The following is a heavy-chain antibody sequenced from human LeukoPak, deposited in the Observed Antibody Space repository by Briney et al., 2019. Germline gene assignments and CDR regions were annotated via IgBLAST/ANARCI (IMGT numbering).Heavy chain of an antibody. CDR1: GFTVSSNY. J-gene: IGHJ6*02. CDR2: ISGSSSYI. CDR3: ARGLWTAHYYYYYGMDV. V-gene: IGHV3-21*01. Sequence: KPGGSLRLSCAASGFTVSSNYMSWVRQAPGKGLEWVSAISGSSSYIYYADSVKGRFTISRDNAKNSLYLQVNSLRAEDTAVYYCARGLWTAHYYYYYGMDVWGQGTTVTVSS. D-gene: IGHD3/OR15-3a*01.